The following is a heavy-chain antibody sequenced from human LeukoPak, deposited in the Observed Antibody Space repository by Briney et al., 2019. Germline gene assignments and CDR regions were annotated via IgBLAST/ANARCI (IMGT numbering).Heavy chain of an antibody. J-gene: IGHJ6*03. D-gene: IGHD6-19*01. CDR2: IWYDGSNK. CDR3: VTSGGYYYYMDV. V-gene: IGHV3-33*01. Sequence: PGGSLRLSCAASGFTFSSYGMHWVRQAPGKGLEWVAVIWYDGSNKYYADSVKGRFTISRDNSKNTLYLQMNSLRAEDTAVYYCVTSGGYYYYMDVWGKGTTVTVSS. CDR1: GFTFSSYG.